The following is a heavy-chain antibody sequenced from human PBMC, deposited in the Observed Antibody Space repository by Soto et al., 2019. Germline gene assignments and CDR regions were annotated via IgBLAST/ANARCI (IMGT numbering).Heavy chain of an antibody. CDR3: AKWLVTPSDAFDL. CDR1: GFTFGNYA. CDR2: ISDPGTST. D-gene: IGHD6-19*01. J-gene: IGHJ3*01. Sequence: PGGSLRLSCAASGFTFGNYAMNWVRQAPGKGLEWISSISDPGTSTYYANSVKGPFSMSRDNSKNTLFLQMNRLRADDTAVYFCAKWLVTPSDAFDLWGRGTLVTVSS. V-gene: IGHV3-23*01.